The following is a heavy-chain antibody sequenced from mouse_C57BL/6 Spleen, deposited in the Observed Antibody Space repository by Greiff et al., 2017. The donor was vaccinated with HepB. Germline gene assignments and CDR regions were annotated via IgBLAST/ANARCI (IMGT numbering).Heavy chain of an antibody. V-gene: IGHV2-9-1*01. Sequence: VHLVESGPGLVAPSQRLSITCTVSGFSLTSYAISWVRQPPGKGLEWLGVIWTGGGTNYNSALKSRLSISKDNSKSQVFLKMNSLQTDDTARYYCARSTMVTAAAMDYWGQGTSVTVSS. D-gene: IGHD2-2*01. J-gene: IGHJ4*01. CDR2: IWTGGGT. CDR3: ARSTMVTAAAMDY. CDR1: GFSLTSYA.